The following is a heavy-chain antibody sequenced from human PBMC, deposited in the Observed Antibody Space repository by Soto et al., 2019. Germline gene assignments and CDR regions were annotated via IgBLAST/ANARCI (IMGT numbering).Heavy chain of an antibody. D-gene: IGHD6-19*01. CDR2: IYWDDDK. Sequence: ITLKESGPPLVKPTQTLTLTCTFSGFSLSSTRMAVGWIRQPPGKALEWLALIYWDDDKSYSPFLKSRLTITKNTSKNQVVLTMSNRVPVDTARYYCAHIVVAGLGYYFVSLGQGTLVTVSS. CDR1: GFSLSSTRMA. CDR3: AHIVVAGLGYYFVS. V-gene: IGHV2-5*02. J-gene: IGHJ4*02.